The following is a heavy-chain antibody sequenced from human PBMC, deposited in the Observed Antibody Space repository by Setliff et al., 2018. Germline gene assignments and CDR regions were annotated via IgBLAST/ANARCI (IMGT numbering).Heavy chain of an antibody. CDR2: LYSSGST. D-gene: IGHD7-27*01. CDR3: ASTDWGWGYYFDY. CDR1: GGSISSGPYY. J-gene: IGHJ4*02. V-gene: IGHV4-61*02. Sequence: SETLSLTCTVSGGSISSGPYYRNWFRQPAGKGLEWIGRLYSSGSTNYNPSLKSRVTISVDTSKNQFSLKLSSVTAADTAVYYCASTDWGWGYYFDYWGQGTLVTVSS.